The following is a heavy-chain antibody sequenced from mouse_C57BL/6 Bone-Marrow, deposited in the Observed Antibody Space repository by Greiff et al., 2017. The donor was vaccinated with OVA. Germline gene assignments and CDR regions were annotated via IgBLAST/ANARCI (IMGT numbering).Heavy chain of an antibody. D-gene: IGHD2-3*01. Sequence: EVMLVEPGGGLVNPGGSLKLSCAASGFTFSDYGMHWVRQAPEKGLEWVAYISSGSSTIYYADTVKGRFTISRGNAKNTLFLQMTSLRSEDTAMYYCARGWLLPAWFAYWGQGTLVTVSA. CDR2: ISSGSSTI. CDR3: ARGWLLPAWFAY. V-gene: IGHV5-17*01. J-gene: IGHJ3*01. CDR1: GFTFSDYG.